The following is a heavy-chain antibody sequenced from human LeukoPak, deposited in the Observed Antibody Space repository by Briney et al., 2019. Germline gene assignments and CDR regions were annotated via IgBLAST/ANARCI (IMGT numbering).Heavy chain of an antibody. J-gene: IGHJ5*02. Sequence: PGGSLRLSCAASGFTFSTYDMHWVRQGTGKGLEWVSGIGKAGDTYYLGSVKGRFTISRENAKNSVYLQMNSLRVGDTAVYYCARGAGDGFNPWGQGTLVTVSS. D-gene: IGHD3-16*01. V-gene: IGHV3-13*01. CDR2: IGKAGDT. CDR3: ARGAGDGFNP. CDR1: GFTFSTYD.